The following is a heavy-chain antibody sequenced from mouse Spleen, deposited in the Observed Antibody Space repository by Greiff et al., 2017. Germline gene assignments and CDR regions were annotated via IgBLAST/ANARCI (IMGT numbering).Heavy chain of an antibody. Sequence: EVKLQQSGPELVKPGASIKISCKASGYSFTGYTMNWVKQSHGKNLEWIGLINPYNGGTSYNQKFKGKATLTVDKSSSTAYIELLSLTSEDSAVYYCARGSSGYPAWFAYWGQGTLVTVSA. CDR1: GYSFTGYT. D-gene: IGHD3-1*01. CDR2: INPYNGGT. J-gene: IGHJ3*01. CDR3: ARGSSGYPAWFAY. V-gene: IGHV1-18*01.